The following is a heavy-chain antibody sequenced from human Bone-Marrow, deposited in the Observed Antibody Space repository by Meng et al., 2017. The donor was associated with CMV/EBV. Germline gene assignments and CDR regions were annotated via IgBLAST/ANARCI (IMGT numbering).Heavy chain of an antibody. CDR1: GITFSRYA. CDR3: AKEDITIIGVAPIDY. CDR2: ISGSGGST. J-gene: IGHJ4*02. V-gene: IGHV3-23*01. Sequence: GESLKISCSASGITFSRYAMSWVRQAPGKGLEWVSGISGSGGSTYYADSVKGRFTISRDNSKNTLYLQMNSLRADDTAVYFCAKEDITIIGVAPIDYWGQGTLVTVSS. D-gene: IGHD3-3*01.